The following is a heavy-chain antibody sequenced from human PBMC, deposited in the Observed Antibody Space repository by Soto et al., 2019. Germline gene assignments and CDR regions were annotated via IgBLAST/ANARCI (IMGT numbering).Heavy chain of an antibody. J-gene: IGHJ6*02. CDR1: AGTFSDFT. V-gene: IGHV1-69*13. CDR2: IIPIFDTA. D-gene: IGHD1-1*01. Sequence: SVKVSCKASAGTFSDFTINWVRQAPGQRLEWMGGIIPIFDTANYAEKFQGRVTITADESTSTSFMEVSSLRSEDTAVYYCARNGTQTGYSYGMDVWGQGTMVTVSS. CDR3: ARNGTQTGYSYGMDV.